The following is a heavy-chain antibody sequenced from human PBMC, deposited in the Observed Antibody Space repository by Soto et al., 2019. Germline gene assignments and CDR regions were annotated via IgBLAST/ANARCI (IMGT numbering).Heavy chain of an antibody. Sequence: QVQLVESGGGVVQPGRSLRLSCAASGFTFSSYCMHWVRQAPGKGLEWVAVISYDGSNKYYADSVKGRFTISRDNSKNTLYLQMNSLRAEDTAVYYCAKVAAGDYYYGMDVWGQGTTVTVSS. CDR3: AKVAAGDYYYGMDV. CDR2: ISYDGSNK. CDR1: GFTFSSYC. D-gene: IGHD6-19*01. J-gene: IGHJ6*02. V-gene: IGHV3-30*18.